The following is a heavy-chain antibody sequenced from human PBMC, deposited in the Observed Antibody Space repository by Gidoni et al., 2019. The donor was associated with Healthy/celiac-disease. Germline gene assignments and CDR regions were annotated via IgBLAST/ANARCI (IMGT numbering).Heavy chain of an antibody. Sequence: EVQLLESGGGLVQPGGSLRLSCAASGFTFSSYAMSWVRPAPGKGLEWVSAISGSGGSTYYADSVKGRFTISRDNSKNTLYLQMNSLRAEDTAVYYCAKDPDYGDYRDGPAYYFDYWGQGTLVTVSS. J-gene: IGHJ4*02. D-gene: IGHD4-17*01. CDR2: ISGSGGST. CDR3: AKDPDYGDYRDGPAYYFDY. V-gene: IGHV3-23*01. CDR1: GFTFSSYA.